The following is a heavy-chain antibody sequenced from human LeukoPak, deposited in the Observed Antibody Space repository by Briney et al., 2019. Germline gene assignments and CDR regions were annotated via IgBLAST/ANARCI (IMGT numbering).Heavy chain of an antibody. CDR2: IKQDGSEK. V-gene: IGHV3-7*01. J-gene: IGHJ6*03. CDR3: AGDKSSSWYYNYYYMDV. D-gene: IGHD6-13*01. CDR1: GVTFSRYW. Sequence: PGGSLRLSCAASGVTFSRYWMSWVRQAPGKGLEWAANIKQDGSEKYYVDSVKGRFTISRDNAKNSLYLQMNSLRAEDTAVYYCAGDKSSSWYYNYYYMDVWGKGTTVTVSS.